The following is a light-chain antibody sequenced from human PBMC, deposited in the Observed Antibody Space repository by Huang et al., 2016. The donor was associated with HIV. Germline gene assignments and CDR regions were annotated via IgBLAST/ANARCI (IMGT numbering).Light chain of an antibody. J-gene: IGKJ2*01. CDR2: GSS. Sequence: DIQMTQSPSSLSASVGDRVIISCRASQSINKYLNWYQQMPGKAPKLLIYGSSTLQRGVSSRVSGSVSGTDFTLTIVSLQPEDAATYYCQQSYKAPRTFGQGTLLEI. CDR3: QQSYKAPRT. V-gene: IGKV1-39*01. CDR1: QSINKY.